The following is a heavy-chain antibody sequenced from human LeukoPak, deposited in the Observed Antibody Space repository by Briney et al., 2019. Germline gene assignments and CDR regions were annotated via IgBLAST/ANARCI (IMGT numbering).Heavy chain of an antibody. D-gene: IGHD6-19*01. V-gene: IGHV1-2*02. CDR2: INPNSRGT. J-gene: IGHJ4*02. CDR3: ASGSTPGYSSSWFYYFDY. CDR1: GYTFTDYY. Sequence: ASVKVSCKASGYTFTDYYMHWVRQAPGQGLEWMGWINPNSRGTNYAQKFQDRVTMTRVTSISTAYMEMSRLKSDDTAVYYCASGSTPGYSSSWFYYFDYWGQGTLVTVSS.